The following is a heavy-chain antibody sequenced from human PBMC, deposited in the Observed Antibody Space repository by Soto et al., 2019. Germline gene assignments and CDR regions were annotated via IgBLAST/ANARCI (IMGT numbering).Heavy chain of an antibody. D-gene: IGHD2-15*01. V-gene: IGHV5-51*01. J-gene: IGHJ3*02. CDR2: IYPGDSDT. Sequence: GESLKISCKGSGYSFTSYWIGWVRQMPGKGLEWMGIIYPGDSDTRYSPSFQGQVTISADKSISTAYLQWSSLKASDTAMYYCARQASEGYCSGGSCPSGDAFDIWGQGTMVTVSS. CDR1: GYSFTSYW. CDR3: ARQASEGYCSGGSCPSGDAFDI.